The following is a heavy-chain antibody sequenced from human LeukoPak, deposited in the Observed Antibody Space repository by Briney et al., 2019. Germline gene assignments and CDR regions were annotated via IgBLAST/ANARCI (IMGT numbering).Heavy chain of an antibody. Sequence: GGSLRLSCAASGFTFSSYSMNWVRQAPGKGLEWVSSISSSSSYIYYADSVKGLFTISRDNAKNSLYLQMNSLRAEDTAVYYCARAPRRIVGALSPFDYWGQGTLVTVSS. CDR3: ARAPRRIVGALSPFDY. J-gene: IGHJ4*02. D-gene: IGHD1-26*01. CDR2: ISSSSSYI. CDR1: GFTFSSYS. V-gene: IGHV3-21*01.